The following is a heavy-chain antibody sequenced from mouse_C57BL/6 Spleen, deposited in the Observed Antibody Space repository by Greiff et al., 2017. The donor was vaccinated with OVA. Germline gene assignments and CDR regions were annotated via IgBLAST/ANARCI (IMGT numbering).Heavy chain of an antibody. V-gene: IGHV1-69*01. Sequence: VQLQQPGAELVMPGASVKLSCKASGYTFTSYWMHWVKQRPGQGLEWIGEIDPSDSYTNYNQKFKGKSTLTVDKSSSTAYMQLSSLTSEDSAVYYCARGYYGSSSPYYFDYWGQGTTLTVSS. CDR3: ARGYYGSSSPYYFDY. CDR1: GYTFTSYW. CDR2: IDPSDSYT. J-gene: IGHJ2*01. D-gene: IGHD1-1*01.